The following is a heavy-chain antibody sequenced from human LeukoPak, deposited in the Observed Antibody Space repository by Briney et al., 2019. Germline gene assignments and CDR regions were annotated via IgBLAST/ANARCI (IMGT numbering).Heavy chain of an antibody. D-gene: IGHD3-10*02. Sequence: PSETLSLTCTVSGGSISSSSYYWGWIRQPPGKGLEWIGSIYYSGSTYYNPSLKSRVTISVDTSKNQFSLKLSSVTAADTAVYYCARQGHYYVLYWGQGTLVTVSS. CDR1: GGSISSSSYY. CDR3: ARQGHYYVLY. CDR2: IYYSGST. V-gene: IGHV4-39*01. J-gene: IGHJ4*02.